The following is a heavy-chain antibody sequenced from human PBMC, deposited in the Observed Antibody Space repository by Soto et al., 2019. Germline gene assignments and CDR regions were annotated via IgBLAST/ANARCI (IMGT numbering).Heavy chain of an antibody. J-gene: IGHJ3*02. Sequence: GASVKVSCKASGYTFTSYDINWVRQATGQGLEWMGWTNPNSGSTGYAQKFQGRVTMTRNTSISTAYMELSSLRSEDTAVYYCARGGSGSYYVLKGAFDIWGQGTMVTVSS. D-gene: IGHD1-26*01. CDR1: GYTFTSYD. CDR3: ARGGSGSYYVLKGAFDI. V-gene: IGHV1-8*01. CDR2: TNPNSGST.